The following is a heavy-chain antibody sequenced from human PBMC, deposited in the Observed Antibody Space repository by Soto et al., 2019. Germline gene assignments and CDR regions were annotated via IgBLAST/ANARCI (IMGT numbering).Heavy chain of an antibody. CDR1: GGSMSSYY. V-gene: IGHV4-4*07. Sequence: QVQLQESGPGLVKPSETLSLTCTVSGGSMSSYYWSWVRQPAGKGLEWLGHIYTSGSIVYNPSLKSRVTMSVDTSKNQFSLKLNSVTAADTAVYFCAGDQGYYYDGADVWGQGTTVTVSS. J-gene: IGHJ6*02. CDR2: IYTSGSI. CDR3: AGDQGYYYDGADV.